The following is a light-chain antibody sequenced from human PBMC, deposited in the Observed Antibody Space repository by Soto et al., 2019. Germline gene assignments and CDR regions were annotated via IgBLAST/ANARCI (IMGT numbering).Light chain of an antibody. CDR2: EVT. V-gene: IGLV2-14*01. CDR3: GSYAGSITYV. J-gene: IGLJ1*01. Sequence: QSFLTQPVAVSGSLGQSITISCTGTTSDVGGYNYVSWYQQHPGKAPILMIYEVTNRPSGVSNRFSGSKSGNTASLTISGLQVEDEAEYFCGSYAGSITYVFGTGTKVTGL. CDR1: TSDVGGYNY.